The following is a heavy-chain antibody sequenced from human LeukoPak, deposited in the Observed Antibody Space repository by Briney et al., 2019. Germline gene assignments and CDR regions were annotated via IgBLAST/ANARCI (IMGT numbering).Heavy chain of an antibody. D-gene: IGHD1-26*01. CDR1: AFSMNDFW. CDR3: ARSRYTGSHFDY. V-gene: IGHV3-74*01. CDR2: INSDGSST. J-gene: IGHJ4*02. Sequence: GGSLRLSCAASAFSMNDFWMHWVRQAPGKGLVWVSRINSDGSSTGYADSVKGRFTISRDNAKNTVYLQMNSLRAEDTAVYYCARSRYTGSHFDYWGQGTLVTVSS.